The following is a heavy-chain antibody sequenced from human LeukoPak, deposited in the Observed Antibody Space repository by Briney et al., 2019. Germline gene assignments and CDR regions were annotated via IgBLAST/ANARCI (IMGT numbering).Heavy chain of an antibody. CDR3: ARGENSKTYPVSGY. D-gene: IGHD2/OR15-2a*01. CDR2: ISYDGSNK. Sequence: GRSLRLSCAASGLTFNRYAMNWVRQAPGKGLEWVAVISYDGSNKYYIDSVKGRFTISRDNSKNTLYLQMNSLRAEDTAVYYCARGENSKTYPVSGYWGQGTLVTVSS. CDR1: GLTFNRYA. V-gene: IGHV3-30*03. J-gene: IGHJ4*02.